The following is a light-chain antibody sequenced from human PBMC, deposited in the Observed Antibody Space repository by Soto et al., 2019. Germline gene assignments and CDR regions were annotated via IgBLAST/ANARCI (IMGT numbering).Light chain of an antibody. CDR1: QSVSGN. J-gene: IGKJ5*01. V-gene: IGKV3-15*01. CDR3: QQYNYRPPA. Sequence: EIVMTQSPATLSVSPGERAALSCRASQSVSGNLAWYQQTPGQAPRLLIYGASTRATGIPARFSGSGFGTELTLTISSLKSEDFAVYYCQQYNYRPPAFGQGTRLEIK. CDR2: GAS.